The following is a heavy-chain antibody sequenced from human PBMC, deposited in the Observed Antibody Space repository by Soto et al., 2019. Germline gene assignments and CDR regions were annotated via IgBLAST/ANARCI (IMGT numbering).Heavy chain of an antibody. D-gene: IGHD3-9*01. J-gene: IGHJ5*02. V-gene: IGHV4-59*01. CDR2: IYYSGST. CDR3: ARGIPEYDILTGSLFDP. CDR1: GGSISSYY. Sequence: SETLSLTCTVSGGSISSYYWSWIRQPPGKGLEWIGYIYYSGSTNYNPSLKSRVTISVDTSKNQFSLKLSSVTAADTAVYYCARGIPEYDILTGSLFDPWGQGTLVTVSS.